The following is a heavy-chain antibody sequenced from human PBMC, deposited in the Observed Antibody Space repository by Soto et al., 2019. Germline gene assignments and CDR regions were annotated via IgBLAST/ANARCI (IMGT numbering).Heavy chain of an antibody. J-gene: IGHJ4*02. V-gene: IGHV3-7*01. CDR3: ASSLL. Sequence: GGSLILSCAASGFTFRSYWMYWVRQAPGKGLEWVANIKGDGSEKNYVDSVKGRFTISRDNAKNSLYLQMNSLRVEDTAVYYCASSLLRGQGTLVTVSS. CDR2: IKGDGSEK. CDR1: GFTFRSYW.